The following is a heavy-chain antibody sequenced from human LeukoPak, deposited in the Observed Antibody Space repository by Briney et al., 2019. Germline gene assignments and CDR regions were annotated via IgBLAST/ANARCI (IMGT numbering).Heavy chain of an antibody. D-gene: IGHD2-2*01. CDR3: ARYGSSTSSHSFDY. J-gene: IGHJ4*02. CDR1: GYTFTSYG. V-gene: IGHV1-18*01. Sequence: ASVKVSCKASGYTFTSYGISWVRQASGQGLEWMGWISAYNGNTNYAQKLQGRVTMTTDTSTSTAYMELRSLRSDDTAVYYCARYGSSTSSHSFDYWGQGTLVTVSS. CDR2: ISAYNGNT.